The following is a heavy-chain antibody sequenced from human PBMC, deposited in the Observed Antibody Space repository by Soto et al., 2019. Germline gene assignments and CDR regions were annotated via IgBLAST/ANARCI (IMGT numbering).Heavy chain of an antibody. CDR2: MNPNSGNT. V-gene: IGHV1-8*01. D-gene: IGHD3-3*01. Sequence: GASVEVSCKASGYTFTSYDINWVRQATGQGLEWMGWMNPNSGNTGYAQKFQGRVTMTRNTSISTAYMELSSLRSEDTAVYYCARHYDFWSGKMGGGGMDVWGQGTTVTVSS. J-gene: IGHJ6*02. CDR3: ARHYDFWSGKMGGGGMDV. CDR1: GYTFTSYD.